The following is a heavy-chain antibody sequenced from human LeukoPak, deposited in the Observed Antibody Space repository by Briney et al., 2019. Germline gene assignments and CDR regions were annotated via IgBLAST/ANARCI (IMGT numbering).Heavy chain of an antibody. CDR3: ARLRLAAAGTRRDFDY. CDR2: INHSGST. J-gene: IGHJ4*02. Sequence: SETLSLTCTVSGGSISGYYWSWIRQPPGKGLEWIGEINHSGSTNYNPSLKSRVTISVDTSKNQFSLKLSSVTAADTAVYYCARLRLAAAGTRRDFDYWGQGTLVTVSS. V-gene: IGHV4-34*01. D-gene: IGHD6-13*01. CDR1: GGSISGYY.